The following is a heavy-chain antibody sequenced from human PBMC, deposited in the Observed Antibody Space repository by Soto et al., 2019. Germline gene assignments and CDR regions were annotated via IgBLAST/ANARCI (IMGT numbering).Heavy chain of an antibody. D-gene: IGHD6-19*01. J-gene: IGHJ6*02. CDR1: GFTFSGYY. V-gene: IGHV3-11*06. CDR3: AKDLMGGTSSGWYSPYYYYGMDV. Sequence: PRGSLRLSCAASGFTFSGYYMNWIRQAPGKGLEWVSYIRIISSYIYYADSVKCRLTISRDNAKNTLYLQMNSLRAEDTAVYYCAKDLMGGTSSGWYSPYYYYGMDVWGQGTTVTVSS. CDR2: IRIISSYI.